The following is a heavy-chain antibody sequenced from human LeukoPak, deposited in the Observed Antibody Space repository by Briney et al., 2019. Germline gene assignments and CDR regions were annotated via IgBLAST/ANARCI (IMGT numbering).Heavy chain of an antibody. CDR3: ARDKVGYLGAFDI. J-gene: IGHJ3*02. Sequence: SETLSLTCTVSGYSISSGYYWGWIRQPPGKGLEWIGSIYHSGSTYYNPSLKSRVTISVDTSKNQFSLKLSSVTAADTAVYYCARDKVGYLGAFDIWGQGTVVTVSS. CDR1: GYSISSGYY. CDR2: IYHSGST. D-gene: IGHD1-26*01. V-gene: IGHV4-38-2*02.